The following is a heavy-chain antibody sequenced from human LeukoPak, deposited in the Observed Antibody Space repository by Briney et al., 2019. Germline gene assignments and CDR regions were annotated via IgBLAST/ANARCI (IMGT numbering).Heavy chain of an antibody. D-gene: IGHD6-13*01. J-gene: IGHJ4*02. CDR3: GRIGIAAAGGGAY. CDR1: GFTFSSYS. Sequence: GGSLRLSCAASGFTFSSYSMNWVRQAPGKGLEWVSYISSSSSTIYYADSVKGRFTISRDNAKNSLYLQMNSLRAEDTAVYYCGRIGIAAAGGGAYWGKEPLVTVSS. V-gene: IGHV3-48*04. CDR2: ISSSSSTI.